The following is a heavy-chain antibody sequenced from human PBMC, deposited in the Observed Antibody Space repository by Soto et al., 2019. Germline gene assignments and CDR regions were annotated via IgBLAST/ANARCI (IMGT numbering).Heavy chain of an antibody. CDR3: ARAPLDAFDI. CDR2: IYYSGST. CDR1: GGSISSSSYY. V-gene: IGHV4-39*01. J-gene: IGHJ3*02. Sequence: SETLSLTCTVSGGSISSSSYYWGWIRQPPGKGLEWIGSIYYSGSTYYNPSLKSRVTISVDTSKNQFSLKLSSVTAADTAVYYCARAPLDAFDIWGQGTMVTVSS.